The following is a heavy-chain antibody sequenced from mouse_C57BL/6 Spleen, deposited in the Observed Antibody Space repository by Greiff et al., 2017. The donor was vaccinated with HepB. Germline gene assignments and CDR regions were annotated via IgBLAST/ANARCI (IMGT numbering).Heavy chain of an antibody. Sequence: VMLVESGAELVKPGASVKLSCKASGYTFTEYTIHWVKQRSGQGLEWIGWFYPGSGSIKYNEKFKDKATLTADKSSSTVYMELSRLTSEDSAVYFCARHLTGKGYFDYWGQGTTLTVSS. V-gene: IGHV1-62-2*01. CDR1: GYTFTEYT. CDR2: FYPGSGSI. CDR3: ARHLTGKGYFDY. D-gene: IGHD4-1*01. J-gene: IGHJ2*01.